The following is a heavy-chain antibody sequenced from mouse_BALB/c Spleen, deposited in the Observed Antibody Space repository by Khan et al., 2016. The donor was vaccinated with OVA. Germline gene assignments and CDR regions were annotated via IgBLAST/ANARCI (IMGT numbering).Heavy chain of an antibody. V-gene: IGHV5-6*01. CDR1: GFTFSTYG. Sequence: EVELVESGGDLVKPGGSLKLSCAASGFTFSTYGMSWVRQTPDKRLEWVATISSGGSYTYYVDSVKGRFTISRANAKNTLYLQMSSLKSEDTAMYYGARLAYYYNSEGFAYWGQGTLVTVSA. CDR2: ISSGGSYT. J-gene: IGHJ3*01. CDR3: ARLAYYYNSEGFAY. D-gene: IGHD1-1*02.